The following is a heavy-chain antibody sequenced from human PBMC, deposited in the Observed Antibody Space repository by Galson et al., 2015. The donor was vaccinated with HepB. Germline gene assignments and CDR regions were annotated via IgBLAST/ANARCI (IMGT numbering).Heavy chain of an antibody. CDR2: INCSGGRT. V-gene: IGHV1-46*01. D-gene: IGHD4-17*01. CDR3: ARDRVPDYAGTWFDP. J-gene: IGHJ5*02. Sequence: VKVSCKAFGDSFSSHFIHWMRQAPGQGLEWMGVINCSGGRTTYAQKFQGRLIMTTDTSTTTVYMHLNSLKSEDTAVYYCARDRVPDYAGTWFDPWGQGTLVTVSS. CDR1: GDSFSSHF.